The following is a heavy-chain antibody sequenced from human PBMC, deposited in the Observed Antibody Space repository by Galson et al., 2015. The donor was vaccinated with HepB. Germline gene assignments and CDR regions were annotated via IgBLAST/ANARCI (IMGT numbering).Heavy chain of an antibody. CDR3: AKEIAVADIVDY. CDR1: GFTFSSYS. D-gene: IGHD6-19*01. V-gene: IGHV3-23*01. J-gene: IGHJ4*02. CDR2: ISGSGGST. Sequence: SLRLSCAASGFTFSSYSMNWVRQAPGKGLEWVSAISGSGGSTYYADSVKGRFTISRDNSKNTLYLQMNSLRAEDTAVYYCAKEIAVADIVDYWGQGTLVTVSS.